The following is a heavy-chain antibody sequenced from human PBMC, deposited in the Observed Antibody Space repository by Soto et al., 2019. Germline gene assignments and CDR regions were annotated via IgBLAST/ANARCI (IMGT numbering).Heavy chain of an antibody. Sequence: GSLRLSCAASGFTFSSYSMNWVRQAPGKGLEWVSSISSSSSYIYYADSVKGRFTISRDNAKNSLYLQMTSLRAEDTAVYYCARDTGSSPHDFWSGYYPYYYYGMDVWGQGTTVTVSS. V-gene: IGHV3-21*01. D-gene: IGHD3-3*01. J-gene: IGHJ6*02. CDR3: ARDTGSSPHDFWSGYYPYYYYGMDV. CDR2: ISSSSSYI. CDR1: GFTFSSYS.